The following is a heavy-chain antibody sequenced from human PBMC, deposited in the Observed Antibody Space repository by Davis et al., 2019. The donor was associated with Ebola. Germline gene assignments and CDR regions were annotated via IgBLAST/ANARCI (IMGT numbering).Heavy chain of an antibody. V-gene: IGHV3-23*01. CDR3: ARDFSPDSSGSGY. CDR2: TAGGGYT. Sequence: GESLKLSCAASGFTFNGYAMSWVRQAPGKGLEWVSTTAGGGYTYYADSMKGRVTVSRDNSKNTLYLQMNNLRGEDTAVYYCARDFSPDSSGSGYWGQGTLVTVSS. D-gene: IGHD3-22*01. J-gene: IGHJ4*02. CDR1: GFTFNGYA.